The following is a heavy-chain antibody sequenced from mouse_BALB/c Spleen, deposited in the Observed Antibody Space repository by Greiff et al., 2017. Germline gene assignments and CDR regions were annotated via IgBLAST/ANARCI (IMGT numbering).Heavy chain of an antibody. D-gene: IGHD2-4*01. J-gene: IGHJ2*01. CDR1: GFTFSSYG. V-gene: IGHV5-6*01. Sequence: EVKVVESGGDLVKPGGSLKLSCAASGFTFSSYGMSWVRQTPDKRLEWVATISSGGSYTYYPDSVKGRFTISRDNAKNTLYLQMSSLKSEDTAMYYCASGGLRRGFDYWGQGTTLTVSS. CDR3: ASGGLRRGFDY. CDR2: ISSGGSYT.